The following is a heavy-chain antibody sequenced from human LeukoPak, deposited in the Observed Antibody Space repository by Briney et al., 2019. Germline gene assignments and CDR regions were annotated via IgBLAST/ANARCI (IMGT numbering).Heavy chain of an antibody. CDR1: GYTFTSYY. D-gene: IGHD3-3*01. CDR3: ARTIFGVVDFDY. CDR2: INPSGGST. J-gene: IGHJ4*02. V-gene: IGHV1-46*01. Sequence: ASVKVSCKASGYTFTSYYMHWVRQAPGQGLEWMGIINPSGGSTSYAQKFQGRVTMTRDTSTSTVYMELSSLSSEDTAVYYCARTIFGVVDFDYWGQGTLVTVSS.